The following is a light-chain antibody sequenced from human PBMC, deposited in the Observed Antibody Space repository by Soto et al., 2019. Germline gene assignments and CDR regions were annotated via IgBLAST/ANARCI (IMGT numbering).Light chain of an antibody. J-gene: IGKJ1*01. CDR1: QSVSSY. V-gene: IGKV3-11*01. CDR2: DAS. Sequence: EILFTQSPATLSFSPGGKATPSCRASQSVSSYLAWYQQKPGQAPRLLIYDASNRATGIPARFSGSGSGTDFTLTISRLEPEDFAVYYCQQRSNWLWTFGQGTKV. CDR3: QQRSNWLWT.